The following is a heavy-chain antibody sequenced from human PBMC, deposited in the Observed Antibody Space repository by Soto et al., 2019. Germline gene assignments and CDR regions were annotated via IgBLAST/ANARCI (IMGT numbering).Heavy chain of an antibody. CDR3: ARDDVLCDGGRCYGVPLDV. CDR1: GFTVSSKY. J-gene: IGHJ6*04. Sequence: EVHLVESGGGLVQPGGSLRLSCAASGFTVSSKYMSWVRQAPGKGLEWVSLIQSGGPTYYADSVKGRFTISRDTSENTLHLPMDSLRAEDTAVYYCARDDVLCDGGRCYGVPLDVWGKGTKVTVSS. D-gene: IGHD2-15*01. CDR2: IQSGGPT. V-gene: IGHV3-66*01.